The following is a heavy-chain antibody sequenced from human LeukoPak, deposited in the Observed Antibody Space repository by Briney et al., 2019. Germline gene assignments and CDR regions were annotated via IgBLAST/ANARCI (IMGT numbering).Heavy chain of an antibody. Sequence: GRSLRLSCAASGFAVITYAMSWVRQAPGEGLEWVSGITATGGSTHYADSVKGRFTISRDNSKNTVILQMSSLRVEDTALYYCAKRHCRGGTCYSDSYYLDVWGKGTTVTVSS. J-gene: IGHJ6*03. CDR1: GFAVITYA. D-gene: IGHD2-15*01. CDR3: AKRHCRGGTCYSDSYYLDV. V-gene: IGHV3-23*01. CDR2: ITATGGST.